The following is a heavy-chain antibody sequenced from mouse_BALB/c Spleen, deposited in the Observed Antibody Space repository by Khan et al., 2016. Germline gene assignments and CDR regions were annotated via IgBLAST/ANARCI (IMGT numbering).Heavy chain of an antibody. CDR2: INPSTGYT. Sequence: QVQLKQPGAELAKPGASVKMSCKASGYTFTSYWMHWVKQRPGQGLEWIGYINPSTGYTEYNQKFKDKATLTADKSSSTAYMQLSSLTSEDSAVYYCARRLLDFDYWGQGTTLTVSS. CDR1: GYTFTSYW. J-gene: IGHJ2*01. V-gene: IGHV1-7*01. CDR3: ARRLLDFDY. D-gene: IGHD2-3*01.